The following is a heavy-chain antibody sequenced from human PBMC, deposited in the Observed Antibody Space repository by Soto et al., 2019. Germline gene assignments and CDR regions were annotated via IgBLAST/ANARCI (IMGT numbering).Heavy chain of an antibody. CDR1: GYSISSGYY. J-gene: IGHJ4*02. D-gene: IGHD1-26*01. V-gene: IGHV4-38-2*02. CDR2: IYHSGST. CDR3: ARDPTPGSGNY. Sequence: SETLSLTCAVSGYSISSGYYWGWIRQPPGKGLEWIGSIYHSGSTYYNPSLKSRVTISVDTSKNQFSLKLSSVTAADTAVYYCARDPTPGSGNYWGQGTLVTVSS.